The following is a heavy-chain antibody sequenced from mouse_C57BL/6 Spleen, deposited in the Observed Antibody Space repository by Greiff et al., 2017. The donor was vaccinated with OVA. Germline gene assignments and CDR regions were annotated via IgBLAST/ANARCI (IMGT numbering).Heavy chain of an antibody. CDR3: ARRGYKGVYAMDY. J-gene: IGHJ4*01. Sequence: QVQLKESGPELVKPGASVKISCKASGYAFSSSWMNWVKQRPGKGLEWIGRIYPGDGDTNYNGKFKGKATLTADKSSSTAYMQLSSLTSEDSAVYFCARRGYKGVYAMDYWGQGTSVTVSS. CDR1: GYAFSSSW. CDR2: IYPGDGDT. D-gene: IGHD1-3*01. V-gene: IGHV1-82*01.